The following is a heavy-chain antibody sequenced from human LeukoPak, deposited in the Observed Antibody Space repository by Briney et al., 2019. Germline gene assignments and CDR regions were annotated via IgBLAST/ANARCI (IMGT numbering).Heavy chain of an antibody. CDR2: SSSTGRYI. J-gene: IGHJ4*02. CDR3: AREDASSLDY. Sequence: GGSLRLSCAASGFTFSSYSMNWVRQAPGKGLEWVSSSSSTGRYIYYADSVKGRFTISRDNAKNSLYLQMNNLRAEDTAVYYCAREDASSLDYWGQGILVTVSS. V-gene: IGHV3-21*06. D-gene: IGHD6-13*01. CDR1: GFTFSSYS.